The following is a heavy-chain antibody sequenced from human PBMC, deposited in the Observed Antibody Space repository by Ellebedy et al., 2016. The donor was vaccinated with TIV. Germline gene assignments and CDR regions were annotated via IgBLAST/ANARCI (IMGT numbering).Heavy chain of an antibody. CDR1: GLTFTAYW. V-gene: IGHV3-7*01. J-gene: IGHJ4*02. Sequence: PGGSLRLSCAASGLTFTAYWMNWFRQAPGKGLEWVANIKQDGSEQNYVGSVKGRFTISRDNAKNSLSLQMNTLRTEDTAVYYCAGGRGWLVDYWGQGIMVTVSS. D-gene: IGHD6-19*01. CDR2: IKQDGSEQ. CDR3: AGGRGWLVDY.